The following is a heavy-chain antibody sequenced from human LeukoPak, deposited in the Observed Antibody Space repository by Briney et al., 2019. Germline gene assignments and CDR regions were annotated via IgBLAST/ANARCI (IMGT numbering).Heavy chain of an antibody. Sequence: SVKVSCKASGGXFSNYAIHWVRQAPGQGLEWIGGIIPIFRTANYAQNFQGRVTITAADEATSTAYMELSSLRSEDTAVYYCARDTRLGYCAGGTCYFNPFDPWGQGTLVTVSS. V-gene: IGHV1-69*13. CDR3: ARDTRLGYCAGGTCYFNPFDP. D-gene: IGHD2-15*01. CDR2: IIPIFRTA. J-gene: IGHJ5*02. CDR1: GGXFSNYA.